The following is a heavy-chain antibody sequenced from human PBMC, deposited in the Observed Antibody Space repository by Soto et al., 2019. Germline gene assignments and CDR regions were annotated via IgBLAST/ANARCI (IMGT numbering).Heavy chain of an antibody. D-gene: IGHD3-22*01. CDR1: GYTLTELS. CDR2: FDPVDGET. CDR3: ATRIVVVITYSSDY. J-gene: IGHJ4*02. Sequence: ASVKVSCKVSGYTLTELSMHWVRQAPGKGLEWMGGFDPVDGETIYAQKFQGRVTMTEDTSTDTAYMELSSLRSEDTAVYYCATRIVVVITYSSDYWGQGTLITVSS. V-gene: IGHV1-24*01.